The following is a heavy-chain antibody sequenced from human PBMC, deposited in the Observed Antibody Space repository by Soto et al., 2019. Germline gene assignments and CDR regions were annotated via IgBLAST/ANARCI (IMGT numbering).Heavy chain of an antibody. V-gene: IGHV3-30*09. J-gene: IGHJ6*02. CDR3: AQDQSASSNSYHAMDV. CDR1: EFTFSPYP. Sequence: QEQLVESGGGVVQPGRPLRLSCAASEFTFSPYPMHWVRQAPGKGLEWVAVISFDGATKYYADSVKGRFAISRDNSMNTLYLQMNSLRTADTAVYYCAQDQSASSNSYHAMDVWGPGTTVTVSS. D-gene: IGHD6-6*01. CDR2: ISFDGATK.